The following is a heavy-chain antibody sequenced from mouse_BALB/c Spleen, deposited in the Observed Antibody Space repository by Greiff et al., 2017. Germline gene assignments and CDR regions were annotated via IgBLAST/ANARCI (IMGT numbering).Heavy chain of an antibody. CDR3: ARAPYGNYDPFDY. CDR1: GFNIKDTY. V-gene: IGHV14-3*02. D-gene: IGHD2-1*01. Sequence: VQLQQSGAELVKPGASVKLSCTASGFNIKDTYMHWVKQRPEQGLEWIGRIDPANGNTKYDPKFQGKATITADTSSNTAYLQLSSLTSEDTAVYYCARAPYGNYDPFDYWGQGTTLTVSS. CDR2: IDPANGNT. J-gene: IGHJ2*01.